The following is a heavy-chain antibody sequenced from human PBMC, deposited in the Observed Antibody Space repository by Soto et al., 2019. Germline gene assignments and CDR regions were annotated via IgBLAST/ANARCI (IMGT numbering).Heavy chain of an antibody. CDR1: GFTFSSYW. J-gene: IGHJ6*03. CDR3: ARVKSPYYDFWSGYYKDYYYYYMDV. D-gene: IGHD3-3*01. Sequence: GGSLRLSCAASGFTFSSYWMSWVRQAPGKGLEWVANIKQDGSEKYYVDSVKGRFTISRDNAKNSLYLQMNSLRAEDTAVYYCARVKSPYYDFWSGYYKDYYYYYMDVWGKGTTVTVSS. CDR2: IKQDGSEK. V-gene: IGHV3-7*01.